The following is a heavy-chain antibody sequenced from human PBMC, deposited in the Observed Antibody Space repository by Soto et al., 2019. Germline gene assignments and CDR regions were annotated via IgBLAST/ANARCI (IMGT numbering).Heavy chain of an antibody. CDR3: ARDSRSAAAAFDI. J-gene: IGHJ3*02. Sequence: SVKVSCKASGGTFSSYAISWVRQAPGQGLEWMGGIIPIFGTANYAQKFQGRVTITADESTSTAYMELSSLRSEDTAVYYCARDSRSAAAAFDIWGQGTMVTVSS. CDR2: IIPIFGTA. D-gene: IGHD6-13*01. CDR1: GGTFSSYA. V-gene: IGHV1-69*13.